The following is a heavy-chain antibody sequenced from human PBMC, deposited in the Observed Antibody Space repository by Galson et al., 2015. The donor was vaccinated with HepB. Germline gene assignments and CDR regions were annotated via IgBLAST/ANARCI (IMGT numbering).Heavy chain of an antibody. J-gene: IGHJ6*02. CDR1: GYTLTELS. V-gene: IGHV1-24*01. CDR2: FDPEDGET. CDR3: ATGAGRGIQLLRYYGMDV. D-gene: IGHD5-18*01. Sequence: SVKVSCKVSGYTLTELSMHWVRQAPGKGLEWMGGFDPEDGETIYAQKFQGRVTMTEDTSTDTAYMELSSLRSEDTAVYYCATGAGRGIQLLRYYGMDVWGQGTTVTVSS.